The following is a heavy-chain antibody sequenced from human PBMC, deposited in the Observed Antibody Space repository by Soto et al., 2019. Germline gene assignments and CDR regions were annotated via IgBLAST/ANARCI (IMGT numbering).Heavy chain of an antibody. D-gene: IGHD6-13*01. CDR3: ARGSRRGSSWDYYYGMDV. V-gene: IGHV1-18*01. CDR1: SYTFTSYG. Sequence: QVQLVQYGAEVKKPGASVKVSCKASSYTFTSYGIIWVRQAHGQGIEWMGWISAYNGNTNYAQKLQDRVTMTTDTSTSTAYMELRSLRSDDTAVYYCARGSRRGSSWDYYYGMDVWGQGTTVTVSS. CDR2: ISAYNGNT. J-gene: IGHJ6*02.